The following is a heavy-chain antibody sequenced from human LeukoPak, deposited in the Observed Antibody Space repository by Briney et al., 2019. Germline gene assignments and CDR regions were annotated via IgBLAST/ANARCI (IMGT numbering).Heavy chain of an antibody. CDR1: RFTFSTYG. D-gene: IGHD3-22*01. J-gene: IGHJ4*02. CDR2: ISGGGGST. Sequence: GGSLRLSCAASRFTFSTYGMSWVRQAPGKGLEWVSSISGGGGSTYYADSVKGRFTISRDNSKNTLYLQMNGLRAEDTAVYYCAKSSYYDSSGYYREYYFDYWCQGTLVTVSS. V-gene: IGHV3-23*01. CDR3: AKSSYYDSSGYYREYYFDY.